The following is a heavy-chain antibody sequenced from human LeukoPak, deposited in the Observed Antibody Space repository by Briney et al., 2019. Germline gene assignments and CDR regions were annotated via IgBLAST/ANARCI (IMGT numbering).Heavy chain of an antibody. V-gene: IGHV4-34*01. CDR3: AKHYMGSYNNRGLDY. Sequence: SETLSLTCAVYGGSFNGCYWSWIRQPPGKGLEWIGEINHSGSTNYSPSLKSRVTLSVDTSKNQFSLRLSSVTAADTAVYYCAKHYMGSYNNRGLDYWGQGTLVTVSS. J-gene: IGHJ4*02. D-gene: IGHD3-10*01. CDR1: GGSFNGCY. CDR2: INHSGST.